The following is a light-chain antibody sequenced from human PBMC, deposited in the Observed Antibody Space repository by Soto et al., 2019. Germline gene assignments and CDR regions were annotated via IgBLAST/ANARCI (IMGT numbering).Light chain of an antibody. V-gene: IGKV3-15*01. J-gene: IGKJ1*01. CDR2: GAS. Sequence: ETVMTQSPATLSVSPGESVTLSCRASEGVSTYLAWYQQKPGQAPRLLIYGASARATGIPARFSGCGSGTEFTLIISNLQPEDFAVYYCHQYLNWPQAFGQGTKVEIK. CDR3: HQYLNWPQA. CDR1: EGVSTY.